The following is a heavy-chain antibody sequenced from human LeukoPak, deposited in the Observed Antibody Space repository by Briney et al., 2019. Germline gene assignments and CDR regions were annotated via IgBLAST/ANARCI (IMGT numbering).Heavy chain of an antibody. CDR1: GFTFSSHW. D-gene: IGHD1-1*01. Sequence: PGGSLRLSCAASGFTFSSHWMSWVRQAPGKGLEWVANIKQDGSARSCVDSVKGRFTISRDNAKNSLYLQMNSLRAEDAAVYYCARDLAGGYNWNDIHAFDIWGQGTMVTVSS. V-gene: IGHV3-7*03. CDR2: IKQDGSAR. J-gene: IGHJ3*02. CDR3: ARDLAGGYNWNDIHAFDI.